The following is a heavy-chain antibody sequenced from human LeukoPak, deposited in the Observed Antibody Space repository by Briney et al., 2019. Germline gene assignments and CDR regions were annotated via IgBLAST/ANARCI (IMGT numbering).Heavy chain of an antibody. J-gene: IGHJ5*02. V-gene: IGHV3-23*01. CDR2: ISGSGGST. CDR3: AKDQAIFGVVLS. CDR1: GFTFSSYA. Sequence: PGGSLRLSCAASGFTFSSYAMSWVRQAPGKGLEWVSAISGSGGSTYYADSVKGRFTIFRDNSKNTLYLQMNSLRAEDTAVYYCAKDQAIFGVVLSWGQGTLVTVSS. D-gene: IGHD3-3*01.